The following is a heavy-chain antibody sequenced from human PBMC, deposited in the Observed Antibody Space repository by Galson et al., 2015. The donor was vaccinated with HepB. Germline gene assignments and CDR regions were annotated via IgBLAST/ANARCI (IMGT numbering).Heavy chain of an antibody. D-gene: IGHD6-6*01. J-gene: IGHJ6*02. V-gene: IGHV3-7*03. Sequence: SLRLSCAASGFTFSTYWMTWVRQAPGKGLEWVSNINEDGSEEYYVDSVEGRFTISRDNARKSLYLQMNSLRADDTAVYYCATSSRGAHSFIFFHDGMDVWGQGTPVTVTS. CDR3: ATSSRGAHSFIFFHDGMDV. CDR1: GFTFSTYW. CDR2: INEDGSEE.